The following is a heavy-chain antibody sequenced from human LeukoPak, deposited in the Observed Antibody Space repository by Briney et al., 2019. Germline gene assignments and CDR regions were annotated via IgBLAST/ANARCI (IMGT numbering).Heavy chain of an antibody. V-gene: IGHV1-8*01. Sequence: ASVKVSCKASGYTFTTSDINWVRQATGQGLEWMGWMNPNSGKTGSAQKFQGRLTMTKNTSTTTAYMEVTGLRFEDTAIYYCARGRPGPAGAGTYDFWGQGTLINVSS. CDR2: MNPNSGKT. CDR3: ARGRPGPAGAGTYDF. J-gene: IGHJ4*02. D-gene: IGHD6-13*01. CDR1: GYTFTTSD.